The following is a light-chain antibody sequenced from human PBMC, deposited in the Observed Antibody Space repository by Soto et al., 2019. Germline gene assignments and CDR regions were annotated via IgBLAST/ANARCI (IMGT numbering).Light chain of an antibody. V-gene: IGLV1-40*01. J-gene: IGLJ2*01. CDR3: QSYDSSLIGVV. CDR2: GNT. CDR1: SSNIGAGYD. Sequence: QSVLTQPPSVSGAPGQRVTISCTGSSSNIGAGYDVHWYQQLPGTAPKLLIYGNTNRPSGVPDRFSGSKSCTSASLAITGLQAEDEADYYCQSYDSSLIGVVFGGGTKLTVL.